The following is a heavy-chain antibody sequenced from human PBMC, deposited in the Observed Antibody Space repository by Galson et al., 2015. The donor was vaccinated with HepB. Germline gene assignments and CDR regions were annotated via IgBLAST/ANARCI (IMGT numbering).Heavy chain of an antibody. J-gene: IGHJ5*02. CDR1: GFTFSSYG. Sequence: SLRLSCAASGFTFSSYGMHWVRQAPGKGLEWVAVISYDGSNKYYADSVKGRFTISRDNSKNTLYLQMNSLRAEDTAVYYCTFPVAGTWGWFDPWGQGTLVTVSS. CDR2: ISYDGSNK. D-gene: IGHD6-19*01. CDR3: TFPVAGTWGWFDP. V-gene: IGHV3-30*03.